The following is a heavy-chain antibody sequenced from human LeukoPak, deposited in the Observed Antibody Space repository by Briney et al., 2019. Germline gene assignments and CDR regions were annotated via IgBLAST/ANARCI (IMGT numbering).Heavy chain of an antibody. J-gene: IGHJ4*02. D-gene: IGHD6-13*01. CDR2: IYSGGST. CDR3: ARAGPAAGIDY. V-gene: IGHV3-53*01. Sequence: GGSLRLSCAASGFTVSSNYMSWVRQAPGRGLEWVSVIYSGGSTYYADSVKGRFTISRDNSKNTLYLQMNSLRAEDTAVYYCARAGPAAGIDYWGQGTLVTVSS. CDR1: GFTVSSNY.